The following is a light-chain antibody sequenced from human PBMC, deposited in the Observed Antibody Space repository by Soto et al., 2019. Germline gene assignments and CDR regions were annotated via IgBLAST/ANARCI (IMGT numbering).Light chain of an antibody. CDR2: DAS. CDR1: QSVSSY. CDR3: QQRSNWPPKLT. V-gene: IGKV3-11*01. Sequence: EIVLTQSPATLSLSPGERATLSCRASQSVSSYLAWYQQKPGQAPRLLIYDASNRATGIPARISGSGSGTDFTLTISSLEPEDFAVYYCQQRSNWPPKLTFGGGTKVEIK. J-gene: IGKJ4*01.